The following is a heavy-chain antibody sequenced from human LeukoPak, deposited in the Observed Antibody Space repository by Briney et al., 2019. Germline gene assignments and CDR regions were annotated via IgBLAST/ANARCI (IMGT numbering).Heavy chain of an antibody. Sequence: GGSLRLSRAASGFTFSSYAMSWVRQAPGKGLEWVSAISGSGGSTYYADSVKGRFTIPRDNSKNTLYLQMNSLRAEDTAVYCCAKARHIVVVTAIPFDYWGQGTLVTVSS. V-gene: IGHV3-23*01. J-gene: IGHJ4*02. D-gene: IGHD2-21*02. CDR1: GFTFSSYA. CDR3: AKARHIVVVTAIPFDY. CDR2: ISGSGGST.